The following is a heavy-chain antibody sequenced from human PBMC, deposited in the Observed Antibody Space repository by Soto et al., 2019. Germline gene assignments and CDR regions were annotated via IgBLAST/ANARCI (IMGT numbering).Heavy chain of an antibody. J-gene: IGHJ4*02. D-gene: IGHD1-26*01. V-gene: IGHV5-51*01. CDR1: GYDFGSYW. Sequence: GESLKISCKGSGYDFGSYWIAWVRQTPGKGLEWLGNIYPGDSDTTYSPSSEGQVTISVDKSTNSASLQWSSLKASDTAMYYCARRGSLFGLFDFWGQGTLVTVSS. CDR3: ARRGSLFGLFDF. CDR2: IYPGDSDT.